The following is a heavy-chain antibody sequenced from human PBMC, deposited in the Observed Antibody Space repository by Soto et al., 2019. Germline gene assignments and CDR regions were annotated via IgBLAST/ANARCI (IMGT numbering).Heavy chain of an antibody. D-gene: IGHD1-26*01. CDR1: GFTFSSYS. CDR3: TREPIRPLYIGSHFDF. J-gene: IGHJ4*02. V-gene: IGHV3-48*01. CDR2: ISSSRSDR. Sequence: PGGSLRLSCAASGFTFSSYSMNWVRQAPGRGLEWVSYISSSRSDRYYTDSVRGRFTISRDNARNSLYLQMNSLRVVDTAIYYCTREPIRPLYIGSHFDFWGQGALVTVSS.